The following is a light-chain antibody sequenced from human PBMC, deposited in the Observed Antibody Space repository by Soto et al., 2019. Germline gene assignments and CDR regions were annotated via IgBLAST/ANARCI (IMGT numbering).Light chain of an antibody. CDR2: DAS. Sequence: EVVLTQSPATLSLSPGARATLSCRTSQSIRTYLGWYQQKPGQAPRLLIYDASNRATGIPARFSGSGSGTDFTLTISSLEPEDFAVYYCQQRIDWPLTFGGGTKVEIK. CDR1: QSIRTY. J-gene: IGKJ4*01. V-gene: IGKV3-11*01. CDR3: QQRIDWPLT.